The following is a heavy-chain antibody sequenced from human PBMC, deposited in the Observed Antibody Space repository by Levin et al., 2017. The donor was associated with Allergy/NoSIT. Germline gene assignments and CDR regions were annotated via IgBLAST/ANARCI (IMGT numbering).Heavy chain of an antibody. V-gene: IGHV3-30-3*01. D-gene: IGHD2-2*01. CDR2: ISYDGSNK. Sequence: QAGGSLRLSCAASGFTFSSYAMHWVRQAPGKGLEWVAVISYDGSNKYYADSVKGRFTISRDNSKNTLYLQMNSLRAEDTAVYYCARGLTGGLPGPAAIWSGAFDSWGQGTMVTVSS. J-gene: IGHJ3*02. CDR3: ARGLTGGLPGPAAIWSGAFDS. CDR1: GFTFSSYA.